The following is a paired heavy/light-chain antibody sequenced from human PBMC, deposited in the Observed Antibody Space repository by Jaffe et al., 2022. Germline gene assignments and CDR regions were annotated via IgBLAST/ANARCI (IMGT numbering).Heavy chain of an antibody. J-gene: IGHJ3*02. CDR1: GFTFSSYT. Sequence: EVQLLESGGGLVQPGGSLRLSCAVSGFTFSSYTMTWVRQAPGKGLEWVSTISGDGGLTYYADSVKGRFIISRDNSKNTLYLQMNSLRAEDTALFYCAKKRIAAGGPEAFDIWGQGTMVTVSS. D-gene: IGHD6-13*01. CDR3: AKKRIAAGGPEAFDI. V-gene: IGHV3-23*01. CDR2: ISGDGGLT.
Light chain of an antibody. CDR3: QQYNNWPLSLT. J-gene: IGKJ4*01. V-gene: IGKV3-15*01. Sequence: EIVMTQSPATLSVSPGERATLSCRASQSVSINLAWYQQKPGQAPRLLIYGASTRATGIPARFSGSGSGTEFTLTISSLQSEDFAVYYCQQYNNWPLSLTFGGGTKVDVK. CDR1: QSVSIN. CDR2: GAS.